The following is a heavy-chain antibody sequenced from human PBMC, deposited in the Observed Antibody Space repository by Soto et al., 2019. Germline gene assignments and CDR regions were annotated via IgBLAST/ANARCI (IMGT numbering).Heavy chain of an antibody. CDR2: IYYSGST. D-gene: IGHD3-16*01. CDR1: GGSVSSSRYW. CDR3: ARDRRHDYTWGAKGIFDY. Sequence: SETLSLTCTVSGGSVSSSRYWWSWIRQPPGKGLEWIGFIYYSGSTNYNPSLKSRVSMSVDTSKNQFSLKMRSVTAADTAVYYCARDRRHDYTWGAKGIFDYWGQGALVTVSS. V-gene: IGHV4-61*01. J-gene: IGHJ4*02.